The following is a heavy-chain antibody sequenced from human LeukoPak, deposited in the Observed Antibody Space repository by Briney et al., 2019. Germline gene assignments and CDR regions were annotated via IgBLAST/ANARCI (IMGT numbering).Heavy chain of an antibody. CDR3: ARVVMRIAAAGPFDY. J-gene: IGHJ4*02. D-gene: IGHD6-13*01. CDR2: TYYRSKWYN. CDR1: GDSVSSNSAA. V-gene: IGHV6-1*01. Sequence: SQTLSLTCAISGDSVSSNSAAWNWIRQSPSRGLEWLGRTYYRSKWYNDYAVSVKSRITINPDTSKNQFSLKLSSVTAADTAVYYCARVVMRIAAAGPFDYWGQGTLVTVSS.